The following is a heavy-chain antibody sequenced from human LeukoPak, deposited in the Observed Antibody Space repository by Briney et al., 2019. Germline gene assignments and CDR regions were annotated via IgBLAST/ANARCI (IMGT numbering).Heavy chain of an antibody. D-gene: IGHD5-18*01. CDR1: GFTFSSYG. J-gene: IGHJ4*02. CDR2: ISYDGSNK. CDR3: AKDGGYSYGYDYYFDY. V-gene: IGHV3-30*18. Sequence: GGSLRLSCAASGFTFSSYGMHWVRQAPGKGLEWVAVISYDGSNKYYADSVKGRFTISRDNSKNTLYLQMNSLRAEDTAVYYCAKDGGYSYGYDYYFDYWGQGTLVTVSS.